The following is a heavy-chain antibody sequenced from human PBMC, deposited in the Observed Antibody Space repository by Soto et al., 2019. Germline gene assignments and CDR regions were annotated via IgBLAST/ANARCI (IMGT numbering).Heavy chain of an antibody. J-gene: IGHJ6*02. V-gene: IGHV4-31*03. CDR3: ARAYGSGYMDV. Sequence: SETLSLTCTVSGGSTSSGGFYWSWIRQHPGKDLEWIGYIYYSGTTHYNPSLKSRVTISVDTSKNQFSLKLSSVTAADTAVYYCARAYGSGYMDVWGQGTTVTVSS. CDR2: IYYSGTT. D-gene: IGHD3-10*01. CDR1: GGSTSSGGFY.